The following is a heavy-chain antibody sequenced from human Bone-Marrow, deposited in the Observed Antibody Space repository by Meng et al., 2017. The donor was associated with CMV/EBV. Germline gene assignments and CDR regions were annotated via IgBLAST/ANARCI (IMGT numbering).Heavy chain of an antibody. CDR3: ARGGGYCSSTSCYSHYYDVMDV. Sequence: GGSLRLSCAASGVTFSSYAMHWVRQAPGKGLEWVAVISYDGSNKYYADSVKGRFTISRDNSKNTLHLQMNSLRAEDTAVYYCARGGGYCSSTSCYSHYYDVMDVWGQGTTVTVSS. CDR1: GVTFSSYA. J-gene: IGHJ6*02. V-gene: IGHV3-30-3*01. D-gene: IGHD2-2*01. CDR2: ISYDGSNK.